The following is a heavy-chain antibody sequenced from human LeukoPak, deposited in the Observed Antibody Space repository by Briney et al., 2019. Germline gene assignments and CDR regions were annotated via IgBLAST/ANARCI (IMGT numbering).Heavy chain of an antibody. V-gene: IGHV4-39*07. J-gene: IGHJ4*02. CDR2: IYYSGST. Sequence: SETLSLTCTVSGGSISSSSYYWGWIRQPPGKGLEWIGSIYYSGSTYYNPSLKSRVTISVDRSKNQFSLKLSSVTAADTAVYYCARSIAVAGTWFDYWGQGTLVTVSS. CDR1: GGSISSSSYY. CDR3: ARSIAVAGTWFDY. D-gene: IGHD6-19*01.